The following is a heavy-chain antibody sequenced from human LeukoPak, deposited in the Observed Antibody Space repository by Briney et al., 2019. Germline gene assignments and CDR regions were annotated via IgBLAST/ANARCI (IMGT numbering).Heavy chain of an antibody. D-gene: IGHD2-21*02. CDR2: INSYGSST. J-gene: IGHJ4*02. Sequence: GGSLRLSCAASGFTFSNYWMHWVRQTPGKGLVWVSRINSYGSSTSYADSVKGRFTISRDNAKNTLYLQMNSLRAEDTAVYYCTSTLHSYCGGDCLGYWGQGTLVTVSS. V-gene: IGHV3-74*01. CDR1: GFTFSNYW. CDR3: TSTLHSYCGGDCLGY.